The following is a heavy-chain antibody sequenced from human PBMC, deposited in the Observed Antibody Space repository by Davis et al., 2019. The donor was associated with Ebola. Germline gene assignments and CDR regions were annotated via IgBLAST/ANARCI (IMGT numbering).Heavy chain of an antibody. Sequence: ASVKVSCKASGYTFTAYYMYWVRQAPGQGLEWMGRINPNSGGTNYAQNFQGRVTMTTDTSTSTAYMELRSLRSDDTAVYYCARDLSPKGFDYWGQGTLVTVSS. CDR3: ARDLSPKGFDY. J-gene: IGHJ4*02. CDR1: GYTFTAYY. V-gene: IGHV1-2*06. CDR2: INPNSGGT. D-gene: IGHD3-3*02.